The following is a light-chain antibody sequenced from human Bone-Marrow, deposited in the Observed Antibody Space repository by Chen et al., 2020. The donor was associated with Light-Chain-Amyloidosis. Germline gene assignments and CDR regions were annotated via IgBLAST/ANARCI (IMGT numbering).Light chain of an antibody. CDR3: QVWDRSSDRPV. J-gene: IGLJ3*02. V-gene: IGLV3-21*02. CDR2: DDS. Sequence: SYVLTQPSSVSVAPGQTATIACGGNNIGSTSVHWYQQMPGQAPLLVVYDDSDRPSGILERLSGSNSGNTATLTISRVEAGDEADYYCQVWDRSSDRPVFGGGTKLTVL. CDR1: NIGSTS.